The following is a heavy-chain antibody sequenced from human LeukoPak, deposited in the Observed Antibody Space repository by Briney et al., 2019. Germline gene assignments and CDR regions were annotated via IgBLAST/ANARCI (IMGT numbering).Heavy chain of an antibody. CDR2: INPSGGST. CDR3: ARVMPSGNLVGAIDY. V-gene: IGHV1-46*01. CDR1: GYTLTSYY. D-gene: IGHD1-26*01. Sequence: ASVKVSCKASGYTLTSYYMHWVRQAPGQGLEWMGIINPSGGSTSYAQKFQGRVTMTRDTSTSTVYMELSSLRSEDTAVYYCARVMPSGNLVGAIDYWGQGTLVTVSS. J-gene: IGHJ4*02.